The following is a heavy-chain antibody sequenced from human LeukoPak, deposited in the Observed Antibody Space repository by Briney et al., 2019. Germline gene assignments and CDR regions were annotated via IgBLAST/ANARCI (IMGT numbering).Heavy chain of an antibody. CDR3: ATAYSTTWSFSDY. Sequence: GGSLRLSSAASGFTFSSYGMHWVRQAPGKGLEWVSGISDGGGYTYYADSVKGRFTISRDNANNTLYLQMNSLRAEDTAIYYCATAYSTTWSFSDYWGQGTLVTVSS. J-gene: IGHJ4*02. D-gene: IGHD6-13*01. V-gene: IGHV3-23*01. CDR1: GFTFSSYG. CDR2: ISDGGGYT.